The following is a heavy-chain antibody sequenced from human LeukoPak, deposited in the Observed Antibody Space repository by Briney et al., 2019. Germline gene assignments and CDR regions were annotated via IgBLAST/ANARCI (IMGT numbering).Heavy chain of an antibody. CDR1: GFTFSGFS. CDR3: ARAGSHWHYVY. Sequence: GGSLRLSCAASGFTFSGFSMSWVRQSPTKGREGLANIKQDGSERYYVDSVKGRFTISRDNAKNSLSLQMNNLRVEDTAVYYCARAGSHWHYVYWGQGTVVTVSS. D-gene: IGHD3-10*01. V-gene: IGHV3-7*01. CDR2: IKQDGSER. J-gene: IGHJ4*02.